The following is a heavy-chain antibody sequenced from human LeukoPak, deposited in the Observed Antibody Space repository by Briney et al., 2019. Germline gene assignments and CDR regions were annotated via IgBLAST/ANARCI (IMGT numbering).Heavy chain of an antibody. CDR3: ARAPGGAAAFDY. Sequence: ASVKVSCKASGYTFTSYYIHWVRQAPGQGLEWMGIINPSGGSTTYAQKFQGRVTITRDTSASTAYMELSSLRSEDMAVYYCARAPGGAAAFDYWGQGTLVTVSS. J-gene: IGHJ4*02. D-gene: IGHD6-13*01. CDR1: GYTFTSYY. V-gene: IGHV1-46*01. CDR2: INPSGGST.